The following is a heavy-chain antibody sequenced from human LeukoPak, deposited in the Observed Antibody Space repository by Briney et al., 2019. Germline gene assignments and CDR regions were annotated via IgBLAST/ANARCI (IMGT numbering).Heavy chain of an antibody. CDR2: ISGSGGST. CDR1: GFTFSSYA. CDR3: ASRYCSGGSCYSEDYYYYGMDV. V-gene: IGHV3-23*01. J-gene: IGHJ6*02. D-gene: IGHD2-15*01. Sequence: GGSLRLSCAASGFTFSSYAMSWVRQAPGKGLEWVSAISGSGGSTYYADSVKGRFTISRDNSKNTLYLQMNSLRAEDTAVYYCASRYCSGGSCYSEDYYYYGMDVWGQGTTVTVSS.